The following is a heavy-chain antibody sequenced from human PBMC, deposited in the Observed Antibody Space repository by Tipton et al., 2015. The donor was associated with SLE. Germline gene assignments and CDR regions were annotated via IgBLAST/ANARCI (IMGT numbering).Heavy chain of an antibody. V-gene: IGHV4-39*07. J-gene: IGHJ5*02. Sequence: LRLSCTVSGGSISSGGYYWSWIRQHPGKGLEWIGSIYYSGSTYYNPSLKSRVTISVDTSKNQFSLKLSSVTAADTAVYYCASIASRFFDPWGQGTLVTVSS. CDR2: IYYSGST. CDR1: GGSISSGGYY. D-gene: IGHD3-3*01. CDR3: ASIASRFFDP.